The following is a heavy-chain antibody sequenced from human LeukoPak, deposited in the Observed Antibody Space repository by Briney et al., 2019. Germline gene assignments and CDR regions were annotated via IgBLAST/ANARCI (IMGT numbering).Heavy chain of an antibody. D-gene: IGHD3-10*01. J-gene: IGHJ3*02. CDR1: GVTFDNDA. CDR2: ISWNSGSR. CDR3: ENARGFLPTDVFDI. V-gene: IGHV3-9*01. Sequence: GGSLRLSCAASGVTFDNDAMHWVRQAPGKGMELDSGISWNSGSRGYADSVKGRLTISRDNTTNSLYLQMNSLRAADTALEYCENARGFLPTDVFDIWGQATMATVSS.